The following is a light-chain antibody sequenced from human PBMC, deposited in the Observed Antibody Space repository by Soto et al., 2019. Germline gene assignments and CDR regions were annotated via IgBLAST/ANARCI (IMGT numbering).Light chain of an antibody. CDR2: AAS. V-gene: IGKV1-39*01. J-gene: IGKJ2*01. Sequence: DIQMTQSPSSLSVSVGDRVTITCRASESIANYLNWYQQKPGKAPNLLIYAASDLQSGVPSRFSGSGSGTDFTLTISSLQTVDFATYFCQQSYISPYTFGQGTKLDI. CDR3: QQSYISPYT. CDR1: ESIANY.